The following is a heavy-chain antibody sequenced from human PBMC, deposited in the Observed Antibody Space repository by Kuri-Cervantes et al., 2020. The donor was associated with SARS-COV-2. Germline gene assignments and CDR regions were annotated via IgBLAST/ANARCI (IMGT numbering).Heavy chain of an antibody. J-gene: IGHJ4*02. CDR1: GFTFSSCA. CDR3: AKDSLTGYYIFDY. V-gene: IGHV3-30*18. Sequence: LKISCAASGFTFSSCAMSWVRQAPGKGLEWVAVISYDGSNKYYADSVKGRFTISRDNSKNTLYLQMNSLRAEDTAVYYCAKDSLTGYYIFDYWGQGTLVTVSS. D-gene: IGHD3-9*01. CDR2: ISYDGSNK.